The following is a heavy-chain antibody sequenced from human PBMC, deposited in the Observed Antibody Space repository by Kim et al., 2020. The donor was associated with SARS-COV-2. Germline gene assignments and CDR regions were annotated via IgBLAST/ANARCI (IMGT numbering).Heavy chain of an antibody. CDR1: SGSVASYSYY. J-gene: IGHJ5*02. V-gene: IGHV4-39*01. Sequence: SETLSLTCSVSSGSVASYSYYWAWIHQPPGKGLDWIGSVLYSGSTYYNPSLKSRVAMSVDASKNLFSLQLSFVTAAATAVYYCARHPLRAMIRGDYFDPWGQRTLVIVSS. CDR2: VLYSGST. CDR3: ARHPLRAMIRGDYFDP. D-gene: IGHD3-10*01.